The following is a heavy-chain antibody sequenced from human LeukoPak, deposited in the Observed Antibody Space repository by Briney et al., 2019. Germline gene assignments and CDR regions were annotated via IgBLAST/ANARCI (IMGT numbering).Heavy chain of an antibody. J-gene: IGHJ3*02. V-gene: IGHV4-59*01. CDR2: ISYSGST. CDR1: GXSISSYY. D-gene: IGHD2-2*01. Sequence: SETLSLTCTVSGXSISSYYWTWIRQPPGKGLEWIAYISYSGSTNYNPSLKSRVTISVDTSKNQFSLKLSSVTAADTAVYYCARWGRFQLRNDDGFDIWGQGTMVAVSS. CDR3: ARWGRFQLRNDDGFDI.